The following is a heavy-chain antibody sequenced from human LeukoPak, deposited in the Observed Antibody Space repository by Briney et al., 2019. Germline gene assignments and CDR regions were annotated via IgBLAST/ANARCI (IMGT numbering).Heavy chain of an antibody. D-gene: IGHD3-10*01. Sequence: PSETLSLTCTVSGGSISSGSYYWSWIRQPAGKGLEWIGRIYTSGSTNYNPSLKSRVTISVDTSKNQFSLKLSSVTAADTAVYYCARVGGFGDPLDYWGQGTLVTVSS. V-gene: IGHV4-61*02. CDR1: GGSISSGSYY. J-gene: IGHJ4*02. CDR3: ARVGGFGDPLDY. CDR2: IYTSGST.